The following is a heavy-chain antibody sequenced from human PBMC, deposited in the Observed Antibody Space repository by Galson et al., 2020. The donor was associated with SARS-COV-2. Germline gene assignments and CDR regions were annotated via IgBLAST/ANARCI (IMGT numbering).Heavy chain of an antibody. CDR2: IGTAGDT. J-gene: IGHJ2*01. Sequence: GESLKISCAASGFTFSSYDMHWVRQATGKGLEWVSAIGTAGDTYYPGSVKGRFTISRENAKNSLYLQMNSLRAGDTAVYYCARAQYDSSGYYYHYWYFDLWGRGTLVTVSS. CDR1: GFTFSSYD. D-gene: IGHD3-22*01. V-gene: IGHV3-13*01. CDR3: ARAQYDSSGYYYHYWYFDL.